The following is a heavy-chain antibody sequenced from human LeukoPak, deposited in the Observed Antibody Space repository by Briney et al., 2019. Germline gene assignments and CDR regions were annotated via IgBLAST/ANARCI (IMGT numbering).Heavy chain of an antibody. Sequence: GGSLRLSCSASGFTFSSYGMHWVRHAPGKGLEYVSAISSNGGSTYYADSVKGRFTISRDNSKNTLYLQMSSLRAEDTAVYYCVKDRRYSSNWYYFDYWGQGTLVIVSS. V-gene: IGHV3-64D*09. CDR2: ISSNGGST. J-gene: IGHJ4*02. CDR1: GFTFSSYG. D-gene: IGHD6-13*01. CDR3: VKDRRYSSNWYYFDY.